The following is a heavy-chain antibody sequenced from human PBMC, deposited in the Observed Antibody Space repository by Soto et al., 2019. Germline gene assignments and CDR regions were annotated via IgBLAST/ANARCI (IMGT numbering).Heavy chain of an antibody. J-gene: IGHJ3*02. CDR2: IIPIFGTA. V-gene: IGHV1-69*01. CDR1: GGTFSSYA. CDR3: ARVDGGLRIFEAAFDI. Sequence: QVQLVQSGAEVKKPGSSVKVSWKASGGTFSSYAISWVRQAPGQGLEWMGGIIPIFGTANYAQKFQGRVTITADESTSTAYMELSSLRSEDTAVYYCARVDGGLRIFEAAFDIWGQGTMVTVSS. D-gene: IGHD2-15*01.